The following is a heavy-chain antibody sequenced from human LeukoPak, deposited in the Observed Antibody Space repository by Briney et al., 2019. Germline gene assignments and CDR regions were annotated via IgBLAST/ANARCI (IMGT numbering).Heavy chain of an antibody. CDR1: GFTFSSYE. CDR3: ANSVRGVIVRGFDH. V-gene: IGHV3-21*01. D-gene: IGHD3-10*02. Sequence: AGGSLRLSCAASGFTFSSYEMNWVRQAPGKGLEWVSSISASSTYIYYADSVKGRFTISRDNAKNSLYLQMNSLRAEDTAVYYCANSVRGVIVRGFDHWGQGTLVTVSS. CDR2: ISASSTYI. J-gene: IGHJ4*02.